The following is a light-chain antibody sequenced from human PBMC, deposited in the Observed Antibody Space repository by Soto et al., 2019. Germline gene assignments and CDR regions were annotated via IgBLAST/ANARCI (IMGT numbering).Light chain of an antibody. V-gene: IGKV3-20*01. J-gene: IGKJ1*01. CDR3: HQYGSSPTWT. Sequence: EIVLTQSPGTLSLSPGERATLSCRASQSVSSSYLAWYPQKPGQAPRLLIYGASSRATGIPDRFSGSGSGTDFTLTISRLEPEDFAVYYCHQYGSSPTWTFGQGTKVEIK. CDR2: GAS. CDR1: QSVSSSY.